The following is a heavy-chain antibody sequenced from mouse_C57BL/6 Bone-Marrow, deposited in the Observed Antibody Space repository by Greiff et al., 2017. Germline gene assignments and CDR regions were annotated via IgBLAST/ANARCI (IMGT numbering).Heavy chain of an antibody. CDR1: GFTFSSYA. Sequence: EVKLMESGGGLVKPGGSLKLSCAASGFTFSSYAMSWVRQTPEKRLEWVATISAGGSYTYYPDNVKGRFTISRDNTKNNLYLQMSHLKSADTARYYCARDGYDYDYWGQGTTLTVSS. CDR2: ISAGGSYT. D-gene: IGHD2-4*01. V-gene: IGHV5-4*01. J-gene: IGHJ2*01. CDR3: ARDGYDYDY.